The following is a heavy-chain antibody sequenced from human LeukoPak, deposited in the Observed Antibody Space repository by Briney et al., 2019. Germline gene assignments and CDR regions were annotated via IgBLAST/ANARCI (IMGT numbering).Heavy chain of an antibody. CDR3: AELGITMIGGV. D-gene: IGHD3-10*02. J-gene: IGHJ6*04. Sequence: PGGSLRLSCAPSGFSFSTYSMNWVRQAPGKGLEWVSYISSTSSTIYYADSVKGRFTISRDNAKNSLYLQMNSLRAEDTAVYYCAELGITMIGGVWGKGTTVTISS. V-gene: IGHV3-48*04. CDR2: ISSTSSTI. CDR1: GFSFSTYS.